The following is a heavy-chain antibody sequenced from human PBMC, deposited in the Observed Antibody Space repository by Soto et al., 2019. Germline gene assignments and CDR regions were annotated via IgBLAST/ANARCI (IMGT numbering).Heavy chain of an antibody. Sequence: PSETLSLTCAVYGGSFSGYYWSWIRQPPGKGLEWIGEINHSGSTNYNPSLKSRVTISVDTSKNQFSLKLSSVTAADTAVYYCARLVRRVANFDYWGQGTLVTVSS. CDR2: INHSGST. V-gene: IGHV4-34*01. J-gene: IGHJ4*02. CDR1: GGSFSGYY. CDR3: ARLVRRVANFDY. D-gene: IGHD6-13*01.